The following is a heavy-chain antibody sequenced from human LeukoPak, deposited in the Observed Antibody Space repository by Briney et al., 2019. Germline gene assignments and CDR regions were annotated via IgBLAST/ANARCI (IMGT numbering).Heavy chain of an antibody. D-gene: IGHD3-9*01. Sequence: NPSETLSLTCAVYGGSFSGYYWSWIRQPPGKGLEWIGEINHSGSTNYNPSLKSRVTISVDTSKNQFSLKLSSVTAADTAVYYCARRCRDILTGNVRPQYYFDYWGQGTLVTVSS. J-gene: IGHJ4*02. V-gene: IGHV4-34*01. CDR1: GGSFSGYY. CDR3: ARRCRDILTGNVRPQYYFDY. CDR2: INHSGST.